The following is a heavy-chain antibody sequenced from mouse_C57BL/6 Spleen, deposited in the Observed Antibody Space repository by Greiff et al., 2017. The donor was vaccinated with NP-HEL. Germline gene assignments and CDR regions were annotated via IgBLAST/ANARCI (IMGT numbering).Heavy chain of an antibody. CDR2: IYPGNSDT. CDR1: GYTFTSYW. V-gene: IGHV1-5*01. Sequence: EVQLVESGTVLARPGASVKMSCKTSGYTFTSYWMHWVKQRPGQGLEWIGAIYPGNSDTSYNQKFKGKAKLTAVTSASTAYMELSSLTNEDSAVYYSKRDYYGSRFDYWGQGTTLTVSS. CDR3: KRDYYGSRFDY. J-gene: IGHJ2*01. D-gene: IGHD1-1*01.